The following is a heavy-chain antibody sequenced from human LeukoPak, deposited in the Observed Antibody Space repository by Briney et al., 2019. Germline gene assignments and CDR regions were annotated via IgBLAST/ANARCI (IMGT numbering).Heavy chain of an antibody. CDR3: AKGRGTPYYFDY. J-gene: IGHJ4*02. CDR2: ISGSGGST. Sequence: PGGSLRLSCAASGFTFSSYAMSWVRQAPGKGLEWVSAISGSGGSTNYADSWKGRLTISRDNSKNTLYLQMNSLRAEDTAVYYCAKGRGTPYYFDYWGQGTLVTVSS. D-gene: IGHD1-1*01. V-gene: IGHV3-23*01. CDR1: GFTFSSYA.